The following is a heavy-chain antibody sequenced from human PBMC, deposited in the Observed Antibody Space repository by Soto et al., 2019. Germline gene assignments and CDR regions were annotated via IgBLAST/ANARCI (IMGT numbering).Heavy chain of an antibody. D-gene: IGHD6-13*01. CDR1: GFTFSSYA. V-gene: IGHV3-23*01. Sequence: HPGGSLRLSCAASGFTFSSYAMSWVRQAPGKGLEWVSAISGSGGSTYYADSVKGRFTISRDNSKNTLYLQMNSLRAEDTAVYYCAKVSLSGIAAAGATVGYWGQGTLVTVSS. J-gene: IGHJ4*02. CDR2: ISGSGGST. CDR3: AKVSLSGIAAAGATVGY.